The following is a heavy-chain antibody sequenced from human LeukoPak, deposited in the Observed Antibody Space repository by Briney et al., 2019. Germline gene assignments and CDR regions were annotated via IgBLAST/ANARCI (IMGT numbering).Heavy chain of an antibody. D-gene: IGHD5-24*01. CDR2: INWNGGST. Sequence: PGGSLRLSCAGSGYIFDDYGMRWVRHAPGKGLEWVAGINWNGGSTGYAASVKGRCPISRDNAKTALYLEMNSLRVEDTAFYYCVRLGRDGYTYGAAYWGQGALVTVSS. CDR1: GYIFDDYG. CDR3: VRLGRDGYTYGAAY. V-gene: IGHV3-20*04. J-gene: IGHJ1*01.